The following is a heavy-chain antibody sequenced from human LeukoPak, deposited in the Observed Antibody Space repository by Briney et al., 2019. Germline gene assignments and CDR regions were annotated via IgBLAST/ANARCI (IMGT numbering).Heavy chain of an antibody. CDR3: ARLYGDYGYYGMDV. V-gene: IGHV5-51*01. CDR1: GSIFTSYW. D-gene: IGHD4-17*01. CDR2: IYPGDSDT. J-gene: IGHJ6*04. Sequence: GASLQISCKGSGSIFTSYWIGWVRQLPGKGLEWMGIIYPGDSDTRYSPSFQGQVTISADKSISTAYLQWSSLKASDTAMYYCARLYGDYGYYGMDVWGKGTTVTVSS.